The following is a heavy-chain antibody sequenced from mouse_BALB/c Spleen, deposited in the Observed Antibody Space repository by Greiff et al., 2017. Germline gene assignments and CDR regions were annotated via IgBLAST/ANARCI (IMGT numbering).Heavy chain of an antibody. V-gene: IGHV5-4*02. CDR3: ARPLSTMIPAWLAY. CDR1: GFTFSDYY. J-gene: IGHJ3*01. CDR2: ISDGGSYT. Sequence: EVQWVESGGGLVKPGGSLKLSCAASGFTFSDYYMYWVRQTPEKRLEWVATISDGGSYTYYPDSVKGRFTISRDNAKNNLYLQMSSLKSEDTAMYYCARPLSTMIPAWLAYWGQGTLVTVSA. D-gene: IGHD2-4*01.